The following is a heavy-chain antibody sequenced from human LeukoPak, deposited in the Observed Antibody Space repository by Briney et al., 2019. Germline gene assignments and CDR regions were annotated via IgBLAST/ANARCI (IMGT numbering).Heavy chain of an antibody. J-gene: IGHJ4*02. V-gene: IGHV3-30*18. CDR1: GFTFSSYG. CDR2: ISYDGSNK. CDR3: ANSGGLGGGSYS. Sequence: GRSLRLSCAASGFTFSSYGMHWVRQAPGKGLEWVAVISYDGSNKYYADSVKGRFTISRDNSKNTLYLKMNSLRAEDTAVYYCANSGGLGGGSYSWGQGTLVTVSS. D-gene: IGHD2-15*01.